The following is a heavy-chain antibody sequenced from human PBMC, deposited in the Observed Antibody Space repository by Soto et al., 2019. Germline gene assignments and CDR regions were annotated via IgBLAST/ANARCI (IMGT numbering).Heavy chain of an antibody. Sequence: PGGSLRLSCATSGFTFTDYYMTWIRQAPGKGLEWLSYISTSGSTIFYAESVKGRFTISRDNAKNSLSLEMDSLRVEDTGVYYCAREETAWPLAYGLDVWGQGTTVTVSS. CDR2: ISTSGSTI. CDR3: AREETAWPLAYGLDV. CDR1: GFTFTDYY. J-gene: IGHJ6*02. V-gene: IGHV3-11*04. D-gene: IGHD2-21*02.